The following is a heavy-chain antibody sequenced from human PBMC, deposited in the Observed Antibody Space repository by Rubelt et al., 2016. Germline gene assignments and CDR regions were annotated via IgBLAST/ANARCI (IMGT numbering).Heavy chain of an antibody. CDR3: AKGNALTGTRGRFDP. Sequence: VQLVESGGGVVQPGRSLRLSCAASGFTFSSYSMNWVRQAPGKGLELVSSISSSSSYIYYADSVKGRFTISRDNSKNTLYLQMNSLRAEDTAVYYCAKGNALTGTRGRFDPWGQGTLVTVSS. J-gene: IGHJ5*02. CDR2: ISSSSSYI. CDR1: GFTFSSYS. D-gene: IGHD1-7*01. V-gene: IGHV3-21*01.